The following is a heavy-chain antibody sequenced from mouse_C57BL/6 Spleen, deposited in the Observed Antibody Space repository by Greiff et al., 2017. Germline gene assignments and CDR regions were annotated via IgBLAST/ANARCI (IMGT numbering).Heavy chain of an antibody. J-gene: IGHJ1*03. Sequence: VQLQQSGPELVKPGASVKIPCKASGYTFTDYNMDWVKQSHGKSLEWIGDINPNNGGTIYNQKFKGKATLTVDKSSSTAYMELRSLTSEDTAVYYCARGYYGNYYWYFDVWGTGTTVTVSS. CDR2: INPNNGGT. V-gene: IGHV1-18*01. CDR1: GYTFTDYN. D-gene: IGHD2-1*01. CDR3: ARGYYGNYYWYFDV.